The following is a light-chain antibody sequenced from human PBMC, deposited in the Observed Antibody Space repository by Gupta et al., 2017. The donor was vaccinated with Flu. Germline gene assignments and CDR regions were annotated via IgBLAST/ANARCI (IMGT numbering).Light chain of an antibody. V-gene: IGLV2-14*01. CDR3: SSYTSSSPYV. J-gene: IGLJ1*01. CDR2: EVS. Sequence: QSALTQPASVSGSPVQSITISCTGTSSDVGGYNYVSWYPQPTANPHKLMIYEVSKRSAGVANRFSGSKAGNTASLTISGRQEEDEADYYCSSYTSSSPYVFGTGTKVTVL. CDR1: SSDVGGYNY.